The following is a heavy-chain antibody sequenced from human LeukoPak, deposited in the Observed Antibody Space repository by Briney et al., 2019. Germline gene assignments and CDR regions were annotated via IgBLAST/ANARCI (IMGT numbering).Heavy chain of an antibody. CDR3: ARSSPVAIDY. V-gene: IGHV3-21*01. CDR2: ISSSSNQI. CDR1: GFTFNSYY. D-gene: IGHD4-23*01. Sequence: GGSLRLSCAASGFTFNSYYMNWVRQAPGKGLEWVSYISSSSNQIYYADSVKGRFTISRDNAKNSLYLQMSSLRAEDTAVYYCARSSPVAIDYWGQGSLVTVSS. J-gene: IGHJ4*02.